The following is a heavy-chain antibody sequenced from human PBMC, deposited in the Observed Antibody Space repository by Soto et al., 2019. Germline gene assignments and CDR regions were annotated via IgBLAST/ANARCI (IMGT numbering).Heavy chain of an antibody. Sequence: GASVKVSCKASGYTFTSYGISWVRQAPGQGLEWMGWISAYNGNTNYAQKLQGRVTMTTDTSTSTAYMELRSLRSDDTAVYYCARDSRFGEPSPYYYYGMDVWGQGTTVTVSS. D-gene: IGHD3-10*01. CDR1: GYTFTSYG. V-gene: IGHV1-18*01. CDR2: ISAYNGNT. CDR3: ARDSRFGEPSPYYYYGMDV. J-gene: IGHJ6*02.